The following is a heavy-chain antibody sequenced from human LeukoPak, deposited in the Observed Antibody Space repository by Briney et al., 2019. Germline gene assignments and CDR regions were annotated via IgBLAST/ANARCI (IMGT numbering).Heavy chain of an antibody. CDR3: ARDEVAWTKAY. Sequence: PSGSLSLSCAASGFTFSSYSLNWVRQPPGKGLEWVSSISSSNSYSYYPDSVKGRITIIRDNAQNSMYLQINSLRAEDTAVYYCARDEVAWTKAYWGQGTLVTVSS. V-gene: IGHV3-21*01. D-gene: IGHD3/OR15-3a*01. CDR1: GFTFSSYS. CDR2: ISSSNSYS. J-gene: IGHJ4*02.